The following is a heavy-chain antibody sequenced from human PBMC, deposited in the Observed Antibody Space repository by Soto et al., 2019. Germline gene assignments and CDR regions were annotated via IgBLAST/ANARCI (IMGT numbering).Heavy chain of an antibody. CDR3: AKGGSAALISAAGTGNWFDP. Sequence: EVHLVESGGGLVQPGRSLKLSCVASGFTFDDYAMYWVRQAPGKGPEWVSGISWSGTNIAYADSVKGRFTISRDNAKNTRYLQMNSLRADDTALYYCAKGGSAALISAAGTGNWFDPWGQGSLVTVSS. D-gene: IGHD6-13*01. J-gene: IGHJ5*02. CDR1: GFTFDDYA. V-gene: IGHV3-9*01. CDR2: ISWSGTNI.